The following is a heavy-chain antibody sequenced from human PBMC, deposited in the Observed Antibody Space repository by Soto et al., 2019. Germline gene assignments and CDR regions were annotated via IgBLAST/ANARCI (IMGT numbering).Heavy chain of an antibody. CDR1: GASISSGAYS. CDR2: ISQSGTT. D-gene: IGHD2-8*01. Sequence: KPXETRSVTCAVSGASISSGAYSGSWIRQPPGKVLEWLGYISQSGTTYYNPSLERRVTISMDRSKNAFSLNLSSVTADDTAVYYCARGIWNIEEMIYGFYFDPWGPGTLVTVSS. V-gene: IGHV4-30-2*01. CDR3: ARGIWNIEEMIYGFYFDP. J-gene: IGHJ5*02.